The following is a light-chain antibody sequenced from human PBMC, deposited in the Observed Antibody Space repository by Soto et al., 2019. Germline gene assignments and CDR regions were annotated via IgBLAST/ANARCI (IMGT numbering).Light chain of an antibody. CDR2: EVS. Sequence: QSVLTQPASVSGSPGQSITISCTGSYNYVSWYQQHPGIAPKLMIFEVSNRPSGVSTRFSGSKSGNTASLTISGLQAEDEADYYCSSYRSGSTRVFGTGTKVTVL. CDR3: SSYRSGSTRV. V-gene: IGLV2-14*01. J-gene: IGLJ1*01. CDR1: YNY.